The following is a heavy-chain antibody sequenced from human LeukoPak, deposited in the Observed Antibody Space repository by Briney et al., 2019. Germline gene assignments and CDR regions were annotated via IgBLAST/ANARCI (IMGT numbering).Heavy chain of an antibody. V-gene: IGHV1-2*02. D-gene: IGHD2-2*02. Sequence: GASVKVSCKASGYTFTGYYMHWVRQAPGQGLEWMGWINPNSGGTNYAQKFQGRVTMTRDTSISTAYMEPSRLRSDDTAVYYCASSHCSSTSCYIWDWFDPWGQGTLATVSS. CDR2: INPNSGGT. CDR1: GYTFTGYY. CDR3: ASSHCSSTSCYIWDWFDP. J-gene: IGHJ5*02.